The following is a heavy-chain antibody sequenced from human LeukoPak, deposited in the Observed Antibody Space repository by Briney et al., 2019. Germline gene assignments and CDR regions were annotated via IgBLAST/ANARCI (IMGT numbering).Heavy chain of an antibody. V-gene: IGHV3-9*01. CDR3: AKEDIAAAGFDY. D-gene: IGHD6-13*01. Sequence: PGRSLRLSCAASGFTFDDYAMHWVRQAPGKGLEWVSGISWNSGSIGYADSAKGRFTISRDNAKNSLYLQMNSLRAEDTALYYCAKEDIAAAGFDYWGQGTLVTVSS. CDR1: GFTFDDYA. CDR2: ISWNSGSI. J-gene: IGHJ4*02.